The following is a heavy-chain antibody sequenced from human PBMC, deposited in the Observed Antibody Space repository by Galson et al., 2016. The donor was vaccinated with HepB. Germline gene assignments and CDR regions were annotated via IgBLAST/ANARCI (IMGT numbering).Heavy chain of an antibody. CDR2: INHSGSA. V-gene: IGHV4-34*01. J-gene: IGHJ4*02. CDR3: ARENWNDEVDY. Sequence: ETLSLTCVVYGGSFSDNYWNWIRQPPGKGLEWIGEINHSGSANYNSSLKSRVTISLDTSKNQFSLKVRSVTAADTAVYYCARENWNDEVDYWGQGTLVTVSS. D-gene: IGHD1-1*01. CDR1: GGSFSDNY.